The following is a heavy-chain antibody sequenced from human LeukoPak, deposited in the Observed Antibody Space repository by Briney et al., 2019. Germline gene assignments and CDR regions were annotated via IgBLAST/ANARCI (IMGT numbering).Heavy chain of an antibody. J-gene: IGHJ4*02. V-gene: IGHV3-23*01. CDR3: ARDQMKGNKKQWQLDY. CDR1: GFTFSSHA. D-gene: IGHD6-19*01. CDR2: IGGIGAST. Sequence: PGGSLRLSCAASGFTFSSHAMNWVRQAPGKGLEWVSSIGGIGASTYYADSVNGRFTISRDNAKNSLYLQMNSLRDEDTAVYYCARDQMKGNKKQWQLDYWGQGTLVTVSS.